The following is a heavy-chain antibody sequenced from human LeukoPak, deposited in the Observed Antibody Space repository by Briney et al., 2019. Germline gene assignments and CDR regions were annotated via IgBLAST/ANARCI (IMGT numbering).Heavy chain of an antibody. V-gene: IGHV3-48*01. Sequence: GGSLRLSCAASGFTFSSYNMNWVRQAPGKGLEWVSYITSSSNTIYYADSVKGGFTVSRDNAKNSLYLQMNSLRAEDTAVYYCARRKDWCTSSSCHFDYWGQGTLVTVSS. J-gene: IGHJ4*02. CDR1: GFTFSSYN. D-gene: IGHD2-2*01. CDR3: ARRKDWCTSSSCHFDY. CDR2: ITSSSNTI.